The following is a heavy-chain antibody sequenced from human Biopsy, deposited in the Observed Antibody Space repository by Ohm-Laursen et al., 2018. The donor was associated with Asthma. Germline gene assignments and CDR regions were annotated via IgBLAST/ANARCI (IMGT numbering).Heavy chain of an antibody. CDR3: VRWRSGYPDHYSDF. Sequence: SLRLSCSASGFTFRNFGMHWVRQAPGKGLEWVALISSDVREWYSDSVKGRFTISRDNSKNTLDLQMNSLRGDDTAVYYCVRWRSGYPDHYSDFWGLGTLVTVSS. CDR1: GFTFRNFG. D-gene: IGHD2-21*01. J-gene: IGHJ4*02. CDR2: ISSDVRE. V-gene: IGHV3-30*03.